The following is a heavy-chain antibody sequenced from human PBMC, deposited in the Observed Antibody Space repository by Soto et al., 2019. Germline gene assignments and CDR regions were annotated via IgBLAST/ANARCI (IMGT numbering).Heavy chain of an antibody. D-gene: IGHD3-16*01. J-gene: IGHJ4*02. V-gene: IGHV4-59*01. Sequence: SETLSLTCTVSGGSISSYYWSWLRQPPGKGLEWIGYIYYSGSTNYNPSLKSRVTISVDTSKNQFSLKLSSVTAADTAVYYCARVYDYVWGLDYWGQGTLVTVSP. CDR3: ARVYDYVWGLDY. CDR1: GGSISSYY. CDR2: IYYSGST.